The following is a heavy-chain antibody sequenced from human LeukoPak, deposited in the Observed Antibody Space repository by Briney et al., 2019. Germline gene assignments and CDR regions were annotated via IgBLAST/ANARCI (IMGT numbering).Heavy chain of an antibody. CDR2: IRSKANSYAT. CDR3: TRHERRYSSSSPIYYYYMDV. V-gene: IGHV3-73*01. D-gene: IGHD6-13*01. J-gene: IGHJ6*03. Sequence: PGGSLKLSCATSGFTFSGSAVHWVRQASGKGLEWVGRIRSKANSYATAYAASVKGRFTISRDDSKNTAYLQMNSLKTEDTAVYYCTRHERRYSSSSPIYYYYMDVWGKGTTVTVSS. CDR1: GFTFSGSA.